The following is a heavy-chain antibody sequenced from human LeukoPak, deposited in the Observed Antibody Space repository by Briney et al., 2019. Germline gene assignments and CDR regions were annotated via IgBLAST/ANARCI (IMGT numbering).Heavy chain of an antibody. D-gene: IGHD1-26*01. Sequence: ASVKVSFKASGYTFTSYDINWVRQAPGQGLEWMGWMNPNSGNTGYAQKFQGRVTMTRNASISTAYMELSSLRSEDTAVYYCARELSGSYPRALYYYYGMDVWGQGTTVTVSS. V-gene: IGHV1-8*01. J-gene: IGHJ6*02. CDR3: ARELSGSYPRALYYYYGMDV. CDR2: MNPNSGNT. CDR1: GYTFTSYD.